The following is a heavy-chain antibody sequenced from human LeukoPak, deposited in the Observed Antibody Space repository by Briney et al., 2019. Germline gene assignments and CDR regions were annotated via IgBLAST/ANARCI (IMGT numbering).Heavy chain of an antibody. V-gene: IGHV3-9*03. J-gene: IGHJ4*02. CDR2: ISWNSGNI. D-gene: IGHD3-10*01. CDR3: AKGRSGYYYGSGPLDS. Sequence: PGGSLRLSCVASEFSISPFWMTWVRQAPGKGLEWVSGISWNSGNIGYADSVKGRFIVSRDNAKNSLYLQMNSLRDEDMALYYCAKGRSGYYYGSGPLDSWGQGTLVTVSS. CDR1: EFSISPFW.